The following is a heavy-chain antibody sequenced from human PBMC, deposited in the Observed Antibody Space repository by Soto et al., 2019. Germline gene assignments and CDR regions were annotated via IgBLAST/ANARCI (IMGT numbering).Heavy chain of an antibody. J-gene: IGHJ6*02. V-gene: IGHV4-34*01. CDR3: ARARFSQWSQDYYGLDV. CDR2: INHSGSP. CDR1: GSLPVGSLSTYF. D-gene: IGHD3-3*01. Sequence: PSETLSLTCGLSGSLPVGSLSTYFWTWIRQPPGKGLEWIGEINHSGSPNYSPSLRGRVTISLDTSKKQFSLNLSSVTAADTAVCFCARARFSQWSQDYYGLDVCGQGTTVTVSS.